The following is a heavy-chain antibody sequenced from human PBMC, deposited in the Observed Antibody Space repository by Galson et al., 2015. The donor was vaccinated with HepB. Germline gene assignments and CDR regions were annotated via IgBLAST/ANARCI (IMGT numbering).Heavy chain of an antibody. D-gene: IGHD3-3*01. CDR3: ARQGYDFWSGYLGSKWFDP. CDR1: GYSFTSYW. CDR2: IDPSDSYT. Sequence: QSGAEVKKPGESLRISCKGSGYSFTSYWISWVRQMPGKGLEWMGRIDPSDSYTNYSPSFQGHVTISADKSISTAYLQWSSLKASDTAMYYCARQGYDFWSGYLGSKWFDPWGQGTLVTVSP. J-gene: IGHJ5*02. V-gene: IGHV5-10-1*01.